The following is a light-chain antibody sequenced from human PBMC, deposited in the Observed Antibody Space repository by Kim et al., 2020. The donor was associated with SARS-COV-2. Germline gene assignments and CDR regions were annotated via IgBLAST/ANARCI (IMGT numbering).Light chain of an antibody. Sequence: VYPGKTASITCSGDKLGDKYACWYQQKPGQSPVLVIYQDSKRPSGIPERFSGSNSGNTATLTISGTQAMDEADYYCQAWDSSTVVFGGGTQLTVL. CDR3: QAWDSSTVV. V-gene: IGLV3-1*01. CDR1: KLGDKY. J-gene: IGLJ2*01. CDR2: QDS.